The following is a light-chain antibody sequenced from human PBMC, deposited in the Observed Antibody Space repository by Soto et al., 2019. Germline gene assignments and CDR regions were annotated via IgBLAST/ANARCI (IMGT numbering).Light chain of an antibody. V-gene: IGKV1-5*01. CDR3: QQYNSYSRT. CDR2: DAT. CDR1: QSVSRG. Sequence: DIQVTQSPSSVSASVGDRVTFTCRASQSVSRGLAWYQQKPGQAPKLLIYDATVLQTWVPSRFSGGGSGTEFTLTITSLQPEDFATYYCQQYNSYSRTLGQGTKVDIK. J-gene: IGKJ1*01.